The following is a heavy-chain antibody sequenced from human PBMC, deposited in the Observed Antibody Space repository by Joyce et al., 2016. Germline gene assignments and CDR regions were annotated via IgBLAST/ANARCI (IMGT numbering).Heavy chain of an antibody. V-gene: IGHV1-2*02. CDR1: GYTFTDYY. J-gene: IGHJ2*01. CDR2: INPNSGGT. Sequence: QVQLVQSGAEVKKPGASVKVSCKASGYTFTDYYKPWVRQAPGQGLEWMGGINPNSGGTEYPKKFQGRVTMTRDTSIRTAYMELTGLRADDTAVYYCARGDLRTSSPLFWYFALWGRGTLVTVSS. CDR3: ARGDLRTSSPLFWYFAL. D-gene: IGHD2-2*01.